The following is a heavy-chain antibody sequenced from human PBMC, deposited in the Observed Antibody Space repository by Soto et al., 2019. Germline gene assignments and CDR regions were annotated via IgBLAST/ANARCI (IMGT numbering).Heavy chain of an antibody. V-gene: IGHV3-30*04. CDR2: ISYDGTTR. J-gene: IGHJ5*02. Sequence: QLVESGGGVVQPGRSLRLSCAASGFSLGTYAMDWVRQAPGKGLEWVAVISYDGTTRFYAGSVKGRFTISRDNSRNTLYLQMNSLRPGDTGVYYCARGTAIELEPAAMGFDPLGQGNQVIVSS. CDR3: ARGTAIELEPAAMGFDP. D-gene: IGHD2-2*01. CDR1: GFSLGTYA.